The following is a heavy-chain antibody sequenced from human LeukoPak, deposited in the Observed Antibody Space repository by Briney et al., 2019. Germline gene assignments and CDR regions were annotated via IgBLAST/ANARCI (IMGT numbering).Heavy chain of an antibody. CDR3: ARPGDFGLTGMNAFDI. Sequence: GESLQISCKGSGYSFNTYWIGWVRHMPRKGLEWMGIIYPGDSDTKYSPSFQGKVTISADKSISTAYLQWSSLKASDTAMYYCARPGDFGLTGMNAFDIWGQGTMVTVSS. CDR2: IYPGDSDT. J-gene: IGHJ3*02. D-gene: IGHD7-27*01. V-gene: IGHV5-51*01. CDR1: GYSFNTYW.